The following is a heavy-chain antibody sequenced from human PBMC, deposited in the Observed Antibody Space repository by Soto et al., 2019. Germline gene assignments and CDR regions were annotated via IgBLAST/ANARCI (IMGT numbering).Heavy chain of an antibody. J-gene: IGHJ6*02. D-gene: IGHD3-22*01. CDR2: ISGSGGST. Sequence: GGSLRLSCAASGFTFSNAWMNWVRQAPGKGLEWGSAISGSGGSTYYADSVKGRFTISRDNSKNTLYLQMNSLRAEDTAVYYCAKDRSSGYYERLEVYYYYYGMDVWGQGPTVTVSS. CDR3: AKDRSSGYYERLEVYYYYYGMDV. V-gene: IGHV3-23*01. CDR1: GFTFSNAW.